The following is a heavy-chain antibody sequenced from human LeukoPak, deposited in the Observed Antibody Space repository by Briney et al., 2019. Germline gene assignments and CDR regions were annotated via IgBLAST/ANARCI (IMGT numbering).Heavy chain of an antibody. CDR1: GYTFTNYG. D-gene: IGHD6-6*01. V-gene: IGHV1-18*01. Sequence: GSVKVSCKSSGYTFTNYGITWVRQAPGQGPAWMGHINPHNGNTNYAQNRQGRVTMTTDTSSSTAYMELRSLTFDDAAVYYCARVTGSSISSRSLLYWGQGTPVTVSS. J-gene: IGHJ4*02. CDR2: INPHNGNT. CDR3: ARVTGSSISSRSLLY.